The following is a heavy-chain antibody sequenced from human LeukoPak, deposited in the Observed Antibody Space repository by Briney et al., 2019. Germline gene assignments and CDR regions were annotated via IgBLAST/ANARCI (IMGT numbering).Heavy chain of an antibody. CDR2: IYTSGST. CDR3: ARHHNRWYNLFDP. CDR1: GGSISRYY. D-gene: IGHD6-13*01. Sequence: SETLSLTCTVSGGSISRYYWSWIRQPPGKDLEWIGYIYTSGSTNYNPSLKSRVTISVDTSKNQFSLKLSSVTAADTAVYYCARHHNRWYNLFDPWGQGTLVTVSS. V-gene: IGHV4-4*09. J-gene: IGHJ5*02.